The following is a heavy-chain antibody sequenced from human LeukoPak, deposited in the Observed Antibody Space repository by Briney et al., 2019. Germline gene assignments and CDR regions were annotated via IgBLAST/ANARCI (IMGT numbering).Heavy chain of an antibody. CDR1: GFTFSSYS. J-gene: IGHJ4*02. D-gene: IGHD2-15*01. Sequence: GGSLRLSCAASGFTFSSYSMNCVRQAPGKGMEWVSSISTGSSYIYYADSVKGRFTISRDNAKNSLYLQMNSLRAEDTAVYYCAREGGYCSGGSCRYFDYWGQGTLVTVSS. CDR3: AREGGYCSGGSCRYFDY. V-gene: IGHV3-21*01. CDR2: ISTGSSYI.